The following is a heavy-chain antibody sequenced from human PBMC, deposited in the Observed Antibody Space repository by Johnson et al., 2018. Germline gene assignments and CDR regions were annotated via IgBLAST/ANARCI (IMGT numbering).Heavy chain of an antibody. V-gene: IGHV3-23*04. CDR1: GFTFSNYG. CDR3: AKGGYYDNTGYLCAFDI. D-gene: IGHD3-22*01. J-gene: IGHJ3*02. CDR2: ISGSGSSK. Sequence: VQLVESGGGLVQXGGSLRLSCAASGFTFSNYGMSWVRQAPGKGLEWVSVISGSGSSKYSADSVKGRFPIPRDNSKNKLYLKMNSLRAEATAVYYCAKGGYYDNTGYLCAFDIWGQGTMVTVSS.